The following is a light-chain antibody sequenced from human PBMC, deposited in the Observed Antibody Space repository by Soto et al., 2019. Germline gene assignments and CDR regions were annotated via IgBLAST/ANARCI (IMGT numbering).Light chain of an antibody. CDR3: QQYIDVPRT. J-gene: IGKJ1*01. V-gene: IGKV1-33*01. CDR2: AAS. Sequence: DIQMTQSPSSLSASVGDRVTIPCRASQSIDTYLNWYQQKPGKAPKLLIYAASNLETGVPSRFSGRGSGTNLTLTISSLQPEDFATYYCQQYIDVPRTFGQGTKVDIK. CDR1: QSIDTY.